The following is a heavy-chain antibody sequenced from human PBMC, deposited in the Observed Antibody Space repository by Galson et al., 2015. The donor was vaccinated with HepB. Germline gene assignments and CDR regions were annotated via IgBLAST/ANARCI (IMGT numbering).Heavy chain of an antibody. J-gene: IGHJ6*02. CDR3: ARDKVPIDSSSNYYFFYGMDV. V-gene: IGHV3-30*04. CDR1: GFTFSSYA. D-gene: IGHD6-13*01. Sequence: SLRLSCAASGFTFSSYAMHWVRQAPGKGLEWVAVISYDGSNKYYADSVKGRFTISRDNSKNTLYLQMNSLRAEDTAVYYCARDKVPIDSSSNYYFFYGMDVWGQGTTVTVSS. CDR2: ISYDGSNK.